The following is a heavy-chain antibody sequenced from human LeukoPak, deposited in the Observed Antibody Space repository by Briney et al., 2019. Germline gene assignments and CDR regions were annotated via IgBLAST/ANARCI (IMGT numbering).Heavy chain of an antibody. CDR3: ARDYCSSTSCYWFDP. Sequence: GASVKVSCKASGYTLTSYGISWVRQAPGQGLEWMGWISAYNGNTNYAQKLQGRVTMTTDTSTSTAYMELRSLRSDDTAVYYCARDYCSSTSCYWFDPWGQGTLVTVSS. CDR2: ISAYNGNT. D-gene: IGHD2-2*01. V-gene: IGHV1-18*01. J-gene: IGHJ5*02. CDR1: GYTLTSYG.